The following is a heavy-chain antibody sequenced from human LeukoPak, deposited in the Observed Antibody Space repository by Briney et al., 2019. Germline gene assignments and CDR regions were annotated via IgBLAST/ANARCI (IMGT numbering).Heavy chain of an antibody. CDR3: SRQVGITIFGQRPLYYYYYMDV. V-gene: IGHV4-34*01. Sequence: SETLSLTCAVYSGFFAGYYSSWIRQPPGKGLEWIGEINHSGSTNYNPSLKSRVTISVDTSKNQFSLKLSSVTAADTAVYYSSRQVGITIFGQRPLYYYYYMDVWGKGTTVTVSS. CDR1: SGFFAGYY. CDR2: INHSGST. J-gene: IGHJ6*03. D-gene: IGHD3-3*01.